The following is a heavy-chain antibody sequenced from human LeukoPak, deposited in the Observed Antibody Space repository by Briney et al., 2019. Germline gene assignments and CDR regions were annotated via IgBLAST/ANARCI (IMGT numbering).Heavy chain of an antibody. J-gene: IGHJ4*02. CDR3: GRVNNIIEH. CDR2: ISSGGSHE. V-gene: IGHV3-21*01. Sequence: GGSLRLFCAASGFTFRSCTMSLVRQAPGKGLEWVSTISSGGSHEYYADSVRGRFTISRDNAKNSLYLQMNSLRAEDTAVYYCGRVNNIIEHWGQGILVTVSS. CDR1: GFTFRSCT. D-gene: IGHD1/OR15-1a*01.